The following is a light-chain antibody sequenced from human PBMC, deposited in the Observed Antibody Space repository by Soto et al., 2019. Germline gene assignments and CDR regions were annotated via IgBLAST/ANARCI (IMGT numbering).Light chain of an antibody. Sequence: DIQMTQSPSVMSASVGDRVTITCRASQGIANYLIWFQQKPGKAPKRLIFAASSLQSGVPSRFSGSRSGTEFALTTSSQQPEDFASYYCLQRKTYPYTFGQGTKLEIK. J-gene: IGKJ2*01. CDR1: QGIANY. CDR3: LQRKTYPYT. CDR2: AAS. V-gene: IGKV1-17*03.